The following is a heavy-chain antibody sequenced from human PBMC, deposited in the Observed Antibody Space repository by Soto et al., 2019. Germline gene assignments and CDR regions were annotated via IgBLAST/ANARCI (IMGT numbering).Heavy chain of an antibody. Sequence: QLQLQESGPGLVKPSETLSLTCTVSGGSISSSSYYWGWIRQPPGKGLEWIGSIYYSGSTYYNPSLKSRVTISVDTSKNQFSLKLSSVTAADTAVYYCARTLGALYYYYGMDVWGQGTTVTVSS. D-gene: IGHD1-26*01. J-gene: IGHJ6*02. V-gene: IGHV4-39*01. CDR1: GGSISSSSYY. CDR3: ARTLGALYYYYGMDV. CDR2: IYYSGST.